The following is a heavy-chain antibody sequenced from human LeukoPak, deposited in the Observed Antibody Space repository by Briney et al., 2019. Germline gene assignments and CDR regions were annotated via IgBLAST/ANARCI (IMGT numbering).Heavy chain of an antibody. J-gene: IGHJ4*02. V-gene: IGHV3-21*01. CDR3: ARVPSPYYFDY. Sequence: GGSLRLSCAASGFTFSSYSMNWVRQAPGKGLEWVSSISSSSSYIYYADSVKGRFTISRDNAKNSLYLQMNSLRAEDTAVYCCARVPSPYYFDYWGQGTLVTVSS. CDR2: ISSSSSYI. CDR1: GFTFSSYS.